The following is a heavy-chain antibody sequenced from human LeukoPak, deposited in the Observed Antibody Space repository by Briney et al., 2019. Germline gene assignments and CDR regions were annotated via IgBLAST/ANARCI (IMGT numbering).Heavy chain of an antibody. Sequence: NSSETLSLTCTVSGGSITSSSHYWGWLRQPPGKGLEWIGGIYYSGSTYYNPSLKSRVTISVDTSKNQFSLKLSSVTAADTAVYYCARQTPLVVVSATGCYFDDWGQGTPVTVSS. CDR2: IYYSGST. CDR3: ARQTPLVVVSATGCYFDD. D-gene: IGHD2-15*01. J-gene: IGHJ4*02. CDR1: GGSITSSSHY. V-gene: IGHV4-39*01.